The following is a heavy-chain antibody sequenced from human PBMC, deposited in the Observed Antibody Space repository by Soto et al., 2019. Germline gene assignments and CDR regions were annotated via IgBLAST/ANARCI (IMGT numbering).Heavy chain of an antibody. V-gene: IGHV1-18*01. CDR2: ISVYNGNT. CDR1: GYTFSTYG. CDR3: ARSPNYYSYVDV. Sequence: QVQLVQSGAEVKKPGASVKVSCKASGYTFSTYGISWVRQAPGQGLEWMGWISVYNGNTKYAQKLQGRVTMTADTSTSTAYMELRSLRSDDTAVYYCARSPNYYSYVDVWGKGTTVTVSS. J-gene: IGHJ6*03.